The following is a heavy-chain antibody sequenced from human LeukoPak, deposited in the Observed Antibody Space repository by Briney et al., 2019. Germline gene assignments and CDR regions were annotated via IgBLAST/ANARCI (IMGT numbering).Heavy chain of an antibody. CDR1: GGSISSYY. D-gene: IGHD3-10*01. J-gene: IGHJ5*02. V-gene: IGHV4-4*07. CDR3: ARVISPPMVRGGQYNWFDP. Sequence: SETLSLTCTVPGGSISSYYWSWIRQPAGKGLEWIGRIYTSGSTNYNPSLKSRVTMSVDTSKNQFSLKLSSVTAADTAVYYCARVISPPMVRGGQYNWFDPWGQGTLVTVSS. CDR2: IYTSGST.